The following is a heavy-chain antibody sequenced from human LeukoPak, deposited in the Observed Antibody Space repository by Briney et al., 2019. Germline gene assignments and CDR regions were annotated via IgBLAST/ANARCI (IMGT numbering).Heavy chain of an antibody. CDR2: INHSGST. Sequence: SETLSLTCTVSGGSISSYYWSWIRQPPGKGLEWIGEINHSGSTNYNPSLKSRVTISVDTSKNQFSLKLSSVTAADTAVYYCARGTYSSSWDYYYYYMDVWGKGTTVTVSS. J-gene: IGHJ6*03. D-gene: IGHD6-13*01. CDR1: GGSISSYY. CDR3: ARGTYSSSWDYYYYYMDV. V-gene: IGHV4-34*01.